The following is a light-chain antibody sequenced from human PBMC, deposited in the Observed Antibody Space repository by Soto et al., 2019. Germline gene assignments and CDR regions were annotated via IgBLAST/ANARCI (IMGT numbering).Light chain of an antibody. Sequence: SYELTQSPSVSVSPGQTASITCSGDKLGDRFAYWYQQKPGQSPVVVIYEDRKLPSGIPERFSGSNSGNTATLTISGTQAMEEADYYCQAWDSSSVVFGGGTKLTVL. CDR2: EDR. CDR3: QAWDSSSVV. V-gene: IGLV3-1*01. J-gene: IGLJ2*01. CDR1: KLGDRF.